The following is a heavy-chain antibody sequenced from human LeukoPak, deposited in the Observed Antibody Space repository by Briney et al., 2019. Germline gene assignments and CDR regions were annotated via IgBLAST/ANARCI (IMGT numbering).Heavy chain of an antibody. V-gene: IGHV3-23*01. CDR3: AKRGSYYYGMDV. CDR2: ISGSGGST. Sequence: VGSLRLSCAASGFTSSIYAMSCGRQTPGKGLEWVSAISGSGGSTYYADSVKGRFTISRDNSKNTLYLQMNSLRAEDTAVYYCAKRGSYYYGMDVWGQGTTVTVSS. CDR1: GFTSSIYA. J-gene: IGHJ6*02.